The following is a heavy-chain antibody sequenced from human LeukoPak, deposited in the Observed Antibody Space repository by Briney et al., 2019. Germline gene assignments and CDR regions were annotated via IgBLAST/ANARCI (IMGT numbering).Heavy chain of an antibody. CDR1: GYTITSYD. CDR3: ARGISLYYYYYYMDV. V-gene: IGHV1-8*03. D-gene: IGHD3-16*01. J-gene: IGHJ6*03. CDR2: MNPNSGNT. Sequence: GASVKVSSKASGYTITSYDINCVRQATGHGLEWMGWMNPNSGNTGYAQKFQGRVTITRNTSISTAYMELSSLRSEDTAVYYCARGISLYYYYYYMDVWGKGTTVTVSS.